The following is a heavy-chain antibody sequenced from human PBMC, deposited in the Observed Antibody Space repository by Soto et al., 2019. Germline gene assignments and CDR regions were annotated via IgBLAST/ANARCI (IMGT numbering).Heavy chain of an antibody. J-gene: IGHJ4*02. D-gene: IGHD2-2*01. V-gene: IGHV3-53*04. CDR1: GYSFISYW. CDR2: IYSGGST. CDR3: ARDPLSAAGY. Sequence: PGESLKISCKGSGYSFISYWIIWVRQMPGKGLEWVSVIYSGGSTYYADSVKGRFTISRHNSKNTLYLQMNSLRAEDTAVYYCARDPLSAAGYWGQGTLVTVSS.